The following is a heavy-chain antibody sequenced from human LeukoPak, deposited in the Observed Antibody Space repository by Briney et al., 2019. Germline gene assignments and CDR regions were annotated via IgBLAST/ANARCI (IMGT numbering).Heavy chain of an antibody. V-gene: IGHV4-34*01. CDR1: GGSFSGYY. J-gene: IGHJ4*02. CDR3: ARRNYYVSGSYDY. D-gene: IGHD3-10*01. Sequence: PSETLSLTCAVYGGSFSGYYWSWIRQPPGKGLEWIGEINHSGSTYYNPSLKSRVTMSVDTSKNQFSLKLTSVTAADTAVYYCARRNYYVSGSYDYWGQGTLVTVSS. CDR2: INHSGST.